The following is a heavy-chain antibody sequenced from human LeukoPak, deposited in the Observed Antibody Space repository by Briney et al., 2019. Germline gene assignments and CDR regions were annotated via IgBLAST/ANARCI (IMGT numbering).Heavy chain of an antibody. CDR3: ARGVYIAAAQYAY. CDR1: GGSIGTYS. D-gene: IGHD6-13*01. CDR2: LYYSGTT. J-gene: IGHJ4*02. Sequence: SETLSLTCTVSGGSIGTYSWTWVRQPPGKGLEWIGYLYYSGTTNYNPTLNSRVTISVDTSKNQFSLKLSSVTAADTAVYYCARGVYIAAAQYAYWGQGTLVTVSS. V-gene: IGHV4-59*01.